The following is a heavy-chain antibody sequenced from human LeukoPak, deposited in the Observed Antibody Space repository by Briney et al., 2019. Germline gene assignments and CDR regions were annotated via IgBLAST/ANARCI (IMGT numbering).Heavy chain of an antibody. CDR2: ISYDGSDK. CDR3: ARGRGMATTRPLDY. CDR1: GFTFSSYA. Sequence: GRSLRLSCAASGFTFSSYAMHWVRQAPGKGLEWVAVISYDGSDKYYADSVKGRFTISRDNSKNTLYLQMSSLRAEDTAVYYCARGRGMATTRPLDYWGQGTLVTVSS. J-gene: IGHJ4*02. V-gene: IGHV3-30-3*01. D-gene: IGHD5-24*01.